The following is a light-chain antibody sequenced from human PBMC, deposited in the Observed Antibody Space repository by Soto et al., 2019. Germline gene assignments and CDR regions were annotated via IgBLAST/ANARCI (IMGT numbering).Light chain of an antibody. V-gene: IGKV3-20*01. CDR1: QSVSSSY. CDR2: GAS. CDR3: QQFGNSPWT. Sequence: EIALTQSPDTLSLSLGERATLSCRASQSVSSSYLAWYRQKPGQAPRLLIYGASSRASGTPDRFSGSGSGTDFTLTINRLEPEDFALYYCQQFGNSPWTFGQGTKVDIK. J-gene: IGKJ1*01.